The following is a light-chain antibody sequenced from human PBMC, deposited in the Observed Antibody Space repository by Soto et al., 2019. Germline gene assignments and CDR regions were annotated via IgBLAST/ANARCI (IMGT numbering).Light chain of an antibody. J-gene: IGKJ2*01. V-gene: IGKV1-5*03. Sequence: DIQMTQSPSTLSASVGDRVTITCRASHSLTISLAWYQQRPGKAPKLLIYKASSLASGVPSRFSGSGSGTEFTLAISSLQPDDFATYYCQQYDSYPYTFGRGTKLEI. CDR2: KAS. CDR3: QQYDSYPYT. CDR1: HSLTIS.